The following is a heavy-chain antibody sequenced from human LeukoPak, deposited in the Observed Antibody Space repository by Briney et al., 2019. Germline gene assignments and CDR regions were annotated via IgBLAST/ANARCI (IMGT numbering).Heavy chain of an antibody. V-gene: IGHV3-23*01. D-gene: IGHD5-24*01. CDR2: IGSSGST. Sequence: PGGSLRLSCAASGFNFDIFAMTWVRQAPGKGLEWVSAIGSSGSTYYADSVKGRFTISRDNSKSTLFLDMNSLRDDDTAIYYCASPRWPFKSWGQG. CDR1: GFNFDIFA. CDR3: ASPRWPFKS. J-gene: IGHJ5*02.